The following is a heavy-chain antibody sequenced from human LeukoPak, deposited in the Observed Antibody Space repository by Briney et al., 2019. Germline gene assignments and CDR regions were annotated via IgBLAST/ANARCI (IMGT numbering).Heavy chain of an antibody. CDR3: ASSLGPLTDY. CDR1: GFTFSNYG. Sequence: PGGSLRLSCAASGFTFSNYGMSWVRQTPGKGLVWVSRINSGGSGTSYADSVKGRFTISRDNAKNTLYLQMNSLRAEDTAVYYCASSLGPLTDYWGQGTLVTVSS. D-gene: IGHD7-27*01. V-gene: IGHV3-74*01. CDR2: INSGGSGT. J-gene: IGHJ4*02.